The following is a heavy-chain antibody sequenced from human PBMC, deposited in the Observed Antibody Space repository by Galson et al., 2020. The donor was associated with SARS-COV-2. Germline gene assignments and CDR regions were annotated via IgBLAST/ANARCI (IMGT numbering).Heavy chain of an antibody. J-gene: IGHJ4*02. CDR2: INHSGTA. Sequence: SETLSLTCAVSVGSFSGYYWTWIRQPPGKGLEWIGAINHSGTANYNPSLKSRVTISIDTSKNQLSLKVNSVTAADTAVYYCARGSALSAPPPGSPDYWGQGTLVTVSS. CDR1: VGSFSGYY. D-gene: IGHD6-6*01. V-gene: IGHV4-34*01. CDR3: ARGSALSAPPPGSPDY.